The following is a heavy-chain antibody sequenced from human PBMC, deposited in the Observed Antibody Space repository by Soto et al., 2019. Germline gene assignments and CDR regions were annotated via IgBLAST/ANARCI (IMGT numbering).Heavy chain of an antibody. D-gene: IGHD3-3*01. J-gene: IGHJ4*02. V-gene: IGHV1-69*01. Sequence: QVQLVQSGAEVKKPGSSVKVSCKASGGTFSSYAISWVRQAPGQGLEWMGGIIPIFGTANYAQKFQGRVTITADESTSPAYMELSSLRSEDTAVYYCAHTESVGSGYYSLPYFDYWGQGTLVTVSS. CDR3: AHTESVGSGYYSLPYFDY. CDR2: IIPIFGTA. CDR1: GGTFSSYA.